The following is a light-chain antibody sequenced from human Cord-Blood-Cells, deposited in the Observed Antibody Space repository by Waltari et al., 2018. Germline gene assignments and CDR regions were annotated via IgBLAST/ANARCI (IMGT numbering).Light chain of an antibody. CDR2: DVS. V-gene: IGLV2-14*01. J-gene: IGLJ2*01. Sequence: QSALTQPASVSGSPGQSITISCTGTSSDVGGYNYVSWYQQHPGKAPKLMIYDVSNRPAGVSKRFSGSKSDNTASLTISGLQAEDEADYYCSSYTSSSTVVFGGGTKLTVL. CDR1: SSDVGGYNY. CDR3: SSYTSSSTVV.